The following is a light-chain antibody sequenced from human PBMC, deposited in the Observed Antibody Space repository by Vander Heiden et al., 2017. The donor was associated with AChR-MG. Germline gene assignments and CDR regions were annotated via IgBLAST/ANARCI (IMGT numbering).Light chain of an antibody. V-gene: IGLV2-23*01. CDR3: CSYAGSSTLV. Sequence: QSALTQPASLSGSPGQSITSSCTGTCSDVGSYNLVSWYQQHPATAPKLMIYEGSKRPSGVSNRFSGSKSGNTASLTISGLQAEDEADYYCCSYAGSSTLVFGGGTKLTVL. CDR1: CSDVGSYNL. CDR2: EGS. J-gene: IGLJ3*02.